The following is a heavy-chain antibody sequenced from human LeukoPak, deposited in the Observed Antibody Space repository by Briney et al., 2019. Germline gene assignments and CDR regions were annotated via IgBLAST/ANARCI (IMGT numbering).Heavy chain of an antibody. CDR1: GFTFSDYS. Sequence: GGSLRLSCAASGFTFSDYSLNWVRQAPGKGLEWVSCISGDSRYIYYADSLKGRSTISRDNAQNSLFLHMNNLRAKDTAVSYCARGPFSSSWSEFDYWGQRTLVTVSS. J-gene: IGHJ4*01. CDR2: ISGDSRYI. D-gene: IGHD6-13*01. CDR3: ARGPFSSSWSEFDY. V-gene: IGHV3-21*06.